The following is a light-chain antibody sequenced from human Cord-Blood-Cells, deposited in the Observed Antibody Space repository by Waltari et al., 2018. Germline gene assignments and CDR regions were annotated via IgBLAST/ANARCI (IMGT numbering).Light chain of an antibody. V-gene: IGKV1-39*01. CDR1: QSIRSY. J-gene: IGKJ1*01. CDR3: QQSYSTPQT. Sequence: DIQMTQSPPSLSASVGDRVTLTCRASQSIRSYLNWYQQKPGKAPKLLIYAASSLQSGVPSRFSGSGSGTDFTLTISSLQPEDFATYYYQQSYSTPQTFGQGTKVEIK. CDR2: AAS.